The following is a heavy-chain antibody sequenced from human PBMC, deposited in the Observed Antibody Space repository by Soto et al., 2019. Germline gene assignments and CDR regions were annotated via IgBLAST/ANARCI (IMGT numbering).Heavy chain of an antibody. V-gene: IGHV4-59*08. J-gene: IGHJ4*02. D-gene: IGHD4-17*01. Sequence: SETLSLTCTVSGGSISSYYWSWIRQPPGKGLEWIGYIYYSGSTNYNPSLKSRVTISVDTSKNQFSLKLSSVTAADTAVYYCARWGGVTTDYWGQGTLVTVSS. CDR1: GGSISSYY. CDR3: ARWGGVTTDY. CDR2: IYYSGST.